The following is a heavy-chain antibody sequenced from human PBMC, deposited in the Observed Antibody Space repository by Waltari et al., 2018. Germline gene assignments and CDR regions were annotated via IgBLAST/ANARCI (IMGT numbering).Heavy chain of an antibody. CDR3: ARDGTYSSSWYFYYGMDV. J-gene: IGHJ6*02. CDR1: GCSISSGSYY. V-gene: IGHV4-61*02. CDR2: IYTSGST. D-gene: IGHD6-13*01. Sequence: QVQLQESGPGLVKPSQTLSLTCTVPGCSISSGSYYWSWIRQPAGKGLEWIGRIYTSGSTNYNPSLKSRVTISVDTSKNQFSLKLSSVTAADTAVYYCARDGTYSSSWYFYYGMDVWGQGP.